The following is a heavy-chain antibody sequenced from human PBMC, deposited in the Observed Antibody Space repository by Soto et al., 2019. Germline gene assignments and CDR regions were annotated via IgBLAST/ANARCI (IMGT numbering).Heavy chain of an antibody. Sequence: PSETLSFTCTVTGDSISSRSYYWVWIRQPPGKGLEWIGSIYYSGSTYNNPSLRSRVSMSIDTSKDQFSLKLTSVTAADTAVYYCARQAYGYFYNYGVDVWGQGTTVTVSS. CDR1: GDSISSRSYY. J-gene: IGHJ6*02. CDR3: ARQAYGYFYNYGVDV. D-gene: IGHD5-18*01. V-gene: IGHV4-39*01. CDR2: IYYSGST.